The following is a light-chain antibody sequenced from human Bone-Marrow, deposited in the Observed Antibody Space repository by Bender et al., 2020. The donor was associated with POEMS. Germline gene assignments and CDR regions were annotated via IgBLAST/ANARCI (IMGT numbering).Light chain of an antibody. Sequence: QSALTQPASVSGSLGQSITISCTGTNSDVGNYNHVSWYQQHPGKAPKVIIYDASERPSGVSNRFSGSRSGNTASLTIPGLQTEDEADYYCCSYIGTSTWVFGGGTKVTVL. CDR3: CSYIGTSTWV. CDR1: NSDVGNYNH. CDR2: DAS. J-gene: IGLJ3*02. V-gene: IGLV2-23*01.